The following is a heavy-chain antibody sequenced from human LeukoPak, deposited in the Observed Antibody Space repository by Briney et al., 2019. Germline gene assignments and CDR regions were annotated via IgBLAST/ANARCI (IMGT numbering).Heavy chain of an antibody. D-gene: IGHD5-18*01. V-gene: IGHV4-59*08. CDR3: ARHEGYSYAFAY. CDR1: GGSISSYY. Sequence: SQTLSLTCTVSGGSISSYYWSWIRQPPGKGLEWIGYIYYSGSTNYNPSLKSRVTISADTSKNQFSLKLSSVTAADTAVYFCARHEGYSYAFAYWGQGTLVTVSS. J-gene: IGHJ4*02. CDR2: IYYSGST.